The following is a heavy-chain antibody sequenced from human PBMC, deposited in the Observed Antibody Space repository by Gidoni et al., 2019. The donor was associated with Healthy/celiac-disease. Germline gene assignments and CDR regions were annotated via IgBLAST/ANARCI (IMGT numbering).Heavy chain of an antibody. CDR1: GGSFSGYY. D-gene: IGHD2-2*01. Sequence: QVQLQQWGAGLLKPSETLSLTCAVYGGSFSGYYWSWIRQPPGKGLEWIGEINHSGSTNYNPSLKSRVTISVDTSKNQFSLKLSSVTAADTAVYYCARDSVVPAAMGRYYFDYWGQGTLVTVSS. CDR2: INHSGST. CDR3: ARDSVVPAAMGRYYFDY. J-gene: IGHJ4*02. V-gene: IGHV4-34*01.